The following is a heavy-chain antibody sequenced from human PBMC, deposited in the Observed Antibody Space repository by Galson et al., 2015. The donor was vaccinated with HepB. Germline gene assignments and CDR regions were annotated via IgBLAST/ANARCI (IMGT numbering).Heavy chain of an antibody. CDR2: IVPIIGMP. V-gene: IGHV1-69*10. J-gene: IGHJ4*02. Sequence: SVKVSCKASGGTFSSNAISWVRQAPGQGLEWMGGIVPIIGMPNSAEKFQGRVTILADKSTNTDYMELSSLRSEDTAMYYCAISQAPAARVLDYWGQGTLVTVSS. D-gene: IGHD6-6*01. CDR3: AISQAPAARVLDY. CDR1: GGTFSSNA.